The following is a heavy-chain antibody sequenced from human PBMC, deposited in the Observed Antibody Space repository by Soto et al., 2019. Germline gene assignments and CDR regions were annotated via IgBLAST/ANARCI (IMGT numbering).Heavy chain of an antibody. J-gene: IGHJ4*02. CDR1: GFTFSSYW. D-gene: IGHD6-13*01. V-gene: IGHV3-7*01. CDR2: IKQDGSEK. CDR3: ARDPSRIAAAGAFLDY. Sequence: EVQLVESGGGLVQPGGSLRLSCAASGFTFSSYWMSWVRQAPGKGLEWVANIKQDGSEKYYVDSVKGRFTISRDNAKNSLYLQMNSLRAEDTAVYYCARDPSRIAAAGAFLDYWCQGTLVTVSS.